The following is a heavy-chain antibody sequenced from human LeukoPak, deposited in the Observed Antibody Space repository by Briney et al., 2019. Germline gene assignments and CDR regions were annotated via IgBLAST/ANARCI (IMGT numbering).Heavy chain of an antibody. Sequence: SETLSLTCAVHGGSFSGYYWSWIRQPPGKGLEWIGEINHSGSTNYNPSLKSRVTISVDTSKNQFSLKLSSVTAADTAVYYCAREYYYGSGSRDPIFDYWGQGTLVTVSS. CDR3: AREYYYGSGSRDPIFDY. D-gene: IGHD3-10*01. J-gene: IGHJ4*02. V-gene: IGHV4-34*01. CDR2: INHSGST. CDR1: GGSFSGYY.